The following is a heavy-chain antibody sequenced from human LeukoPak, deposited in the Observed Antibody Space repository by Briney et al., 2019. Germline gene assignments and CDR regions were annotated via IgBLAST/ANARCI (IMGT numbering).Heavy chain of an antibody. CDR2: ISGSGGST. V-gene: IGHV3-23*01. D-gene: IGHD7-27*01. CDR3: ARGTGDHGVY. CDR1: GFTFSNAW. J-gene: IGHJ4*02. Sequence: GGSLRLSCAASGFTFSNAWMSWVRQAPGKGLEWVSTISGSGGSTYCADSVKGRFTISRDNSKNTLYLQMNSLRAEDTAVYYCARGTGDHGVYWGQGTLVTVSS.